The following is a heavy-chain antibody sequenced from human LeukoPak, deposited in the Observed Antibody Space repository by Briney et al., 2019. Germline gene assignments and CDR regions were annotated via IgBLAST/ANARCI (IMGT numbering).Heavy chain of an antibody. CDR3: ARDILATSIAAPYY. CDR1: GGSISTSSYY. V-gene: IGHV4-39*07. J-gene: IGHJ4*02. Sequence: PSETLSLTCTVSGGSISTSSYYWGWVRQPPGKGLEWIGNIFYSGSTYYSPSLKSRVTMSVDTSKNQFSLRLSSVNAADTAVYYCARDILATSIAAPYYWGQGTLVTVSS. CDR2: IFYSGST. D-gene: IGHD6-13*01.